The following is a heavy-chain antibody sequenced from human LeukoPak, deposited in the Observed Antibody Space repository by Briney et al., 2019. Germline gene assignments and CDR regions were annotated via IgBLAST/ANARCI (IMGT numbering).Heavy chain of an antibody. CDR3: ARELRKSNWFDP. J-gene: IGHJ5*02. V-gene: IGHV3-21*01. D-gene: IGHD2-15*01. CDR1: GFTFSSYA. Sequence: GGSLRLSCAASGFTFSSYAMNWVRQAPGKGVEWVSSISSSSSYIYYADSVKGRFTISRDNAKNSLYLQMNSLRAEDTAVYYCARELRKSNWFDPWGQGTLVTVSS. CDR2: ISSSSSYI.